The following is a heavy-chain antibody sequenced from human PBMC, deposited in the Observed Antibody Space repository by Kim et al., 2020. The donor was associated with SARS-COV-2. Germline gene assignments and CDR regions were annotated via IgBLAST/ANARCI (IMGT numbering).Heavy chain of an antibody. Sequence: KHAQKFQERVTNTRDMYTSTAYIELSSLRSEDTAVYYCATSAGAEDAFDIWGQGTMVTVSS. V-gene: IGHV1-58*01. J-gene: IGHJ3*02. CDR3: ATSAGAEDAFDI. D-gene: IGHD6-13*01.